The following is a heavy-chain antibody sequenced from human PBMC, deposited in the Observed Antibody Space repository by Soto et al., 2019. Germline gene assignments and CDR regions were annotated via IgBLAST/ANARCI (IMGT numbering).Heavy chain of an antibody. Sequence: QVQLVESGGGLVMPGGSLRLSCAASGFSFSDYNMSWVRQAPGKGLEWVSYITNGPMYYTESVKGRFIISRDSGKSSLYLEMNSLRVEDTAMYYCARRVRMSSHAFDIWGQGTSVTVSS. D-gene: IGHD2-21*01. CDR3: ARRVRMSSHAFDI. CDR1: GFSFSDYN. CDR2: ITNGPM. V-gene: IGHV3-11*01. J-gene: IGHJ3*02.